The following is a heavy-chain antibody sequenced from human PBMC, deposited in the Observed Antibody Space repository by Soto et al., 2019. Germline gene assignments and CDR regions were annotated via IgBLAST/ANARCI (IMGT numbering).Heavy chain of an antibody. CDR1: GYTFTSYA. V-gene: IGHV1-3*01. CDR3: ARGDDIVVVQYYFDY. J-gene: IGHJ4*02. D-gene: IGHD2-2*01. CDR2: INAGNGNT. Sequence: GASVKVSCKASGYTFTSYAMHWVRQAPGQRLEWMGWINAGNGNTKYSQKFQGRVTITRDTSASTAYMELSSLRSEDTAVYYCARGDDIVVVQYYFDYWGQGTLVTVSS.